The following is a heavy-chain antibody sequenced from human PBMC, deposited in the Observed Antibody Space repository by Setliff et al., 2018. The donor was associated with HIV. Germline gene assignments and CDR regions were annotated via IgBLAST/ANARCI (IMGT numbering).Heavy chain of an antibody. CDR2: IHFSGST. Sequence: SETLSLTCTVAGGSISSRTYYWGWIRQPPGKGLEWIGNIHFSGSTYYNPSLKSRVTVSVYPSKNQLSLKLSSVTAAATAVYYCARTTDTASYFNDSWGQLTLVTVSS. CDR1: GGSISSRTYY. V-gene: IGHV4-39*01. J-gene: IGHJ5*01. D-gene: IGHD1-26*01. CDR3: ARTTDTASYFNDS.